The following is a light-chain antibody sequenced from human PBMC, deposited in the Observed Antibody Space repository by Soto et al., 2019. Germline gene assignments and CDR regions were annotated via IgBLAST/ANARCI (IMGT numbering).Light chain of an antibody. CDR2: EVS. CDR1: SSDVGGYNY. J-gene: IGLJ2*01. CDR3: SSYGGSNTVV. V-gene: IGLV2-8*01. Sequence: QSALTQPPSASGSPGQSVTISCTGSSSDVGGYNYVSWYQQHPGKAPKLMIYEVSKRPSGVPDRLSGSKSGNTASLTVSGLQDEDEADYCCSSYGGSNTVVFGGGTKLTVL.